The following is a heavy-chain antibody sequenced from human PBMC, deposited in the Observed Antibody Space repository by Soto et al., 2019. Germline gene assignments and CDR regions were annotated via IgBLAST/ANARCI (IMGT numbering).Heavy chain of an antibody. CDR1: GYTFSRYA. D-gene: IGHD6-13*01. J-gene: IGHJ5*01. CDR3: ARDQQFRNWFDS. V-gene: IGHV1-3*01. CDR2: INAGNGNT. Sequence: ASVKVSCKASGYTFSRYAIHWVRQAPGQRLEWMGWINAGNGNTKYSQKFEGRVTLTTDTSPNTVYMELSSLRFEDTALYYCARDQQFRNWFDSWGQGTLVTVSS.